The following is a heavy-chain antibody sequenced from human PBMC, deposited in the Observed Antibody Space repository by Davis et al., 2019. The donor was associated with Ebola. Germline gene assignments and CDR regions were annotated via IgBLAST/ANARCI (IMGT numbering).Heavy chain of an antibody. CDR1: GYSISSSHW. V-gene: IGHV4-28*01. CDR2: IYYSGST. CDR3: ARVYYYGMDV. Sequence: MPSETLSLTCAVSGYSISSSHWRRWIRQPPGKGLECIGYIYYSGSTYYNPSLKSRVTMSVDTSKNQFSLKLSSVTAVDTAVYYCARVYYYGMDVWGQGTTVTVSS. J-gene: IGHJ6*02.